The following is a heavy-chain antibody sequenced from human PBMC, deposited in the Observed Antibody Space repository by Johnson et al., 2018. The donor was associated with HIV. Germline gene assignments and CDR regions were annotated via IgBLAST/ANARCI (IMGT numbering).Heavy chain of an antibody. CDR1: GFTFDDYA. CDR3: ARDWLIQLWSQTGGAAYDI. V-gene: IGHV3-20*04. CDR2: ISWNGGST. Sequence: EVQVVESGGGVVRPGGSLRLSCAASGFTFDDYALSWVRQLPGKGLEWVSGISWNGGSTAYADSVKGRFTISRDNSKNTLYLQMNSLRAEDTGVYYCARDWLIQLWSQTGGAAYDIWGQGTMVTVSS. D-gene: IGHD5-18*01. J-gene: IGHJ3*02.